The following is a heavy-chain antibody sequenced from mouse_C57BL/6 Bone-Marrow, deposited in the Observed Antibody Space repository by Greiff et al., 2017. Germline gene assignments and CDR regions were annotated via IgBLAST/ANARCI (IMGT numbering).Heavy chain of an antibody. V-gene: IGHV1-80*01. CDR2: IYPGDGDT. D-gene: IGHD2-5*01. CDR3: ARSFYSNSFFDY. J-gene: IGHJ2*01. CDR1: GYAFSSYW. Sequence: QVQLKESGAELVKPGASVKISCKASGYAFSSYWMNWVKQRPGKGLEWIGQIYPGDGDTNYNGKFKGKATLTADKSSSTAYMQLSSLTSEDSAVYFCARSFYSNSFFDYWGQGTTLTVSS.